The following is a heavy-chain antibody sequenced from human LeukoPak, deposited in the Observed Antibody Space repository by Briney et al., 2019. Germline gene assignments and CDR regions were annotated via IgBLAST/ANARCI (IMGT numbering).Heavy chain of an antibody. CDR3: ARDSKWFINDYYYGMDV. CDR1: GGTFSSYA. D-gene: IGHD3-22*01. CDR2: IIPIFGTA. V-gene: IGHV1-69*13. Sequence: SVNVSCKASGGTFSSYAISWVRQAPGQGLEWMGGIIPIFGTANYAQKFQGRVTITADESTSTAYMELSSLRSEDTAVYYCARDSKWFINDYYYGMDVWGQGTTVTVSS. J-gene: IGHJ6*02.